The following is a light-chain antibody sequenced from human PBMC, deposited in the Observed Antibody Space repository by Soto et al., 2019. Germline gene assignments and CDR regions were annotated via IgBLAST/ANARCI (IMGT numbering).Light chain of an antibody. Sequence: DVQMTQSPSSLSASVGDRVTITCRASQSVTTYLNWYQETPGKAPKLLIYSASNAQSGVPSRFSGSGSGTDFTLTISSLEPEDFATYYCQQSYLSPLTFGGGTKVDIK. V-gene: IGKV1-39*01. CDR1: QSVTTY. CDR3: QQSYLSPLT. CDR2: SAS. J-gene: IGKJ4*01.